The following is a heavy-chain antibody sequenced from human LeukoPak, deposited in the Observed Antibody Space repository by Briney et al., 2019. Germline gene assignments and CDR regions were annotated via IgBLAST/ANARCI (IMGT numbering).Heavy chain of an antibody. CDR3: ARQYCTNGVCYPFDY. Sequence: SETLSLTCAVYGGSFSGYYWSWIRQPPGKGLEWIGEINHSGSTNYNPSLKSRVTISVDTSKNQFSLKLSSVTAADTAVYYCARQYCTNGVCYPFDYWGQGTLVTVSS. CDR1: GGSFSGYY. D-gene: IGHD2-8*01. CDR2: INHSGST. J-gene: IGHJ4*02. V-gene: IGHV4-34*01.